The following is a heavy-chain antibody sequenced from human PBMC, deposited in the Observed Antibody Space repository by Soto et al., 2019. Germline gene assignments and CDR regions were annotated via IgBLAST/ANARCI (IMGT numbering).Heavy chain of an antibody. D-gene: IGHD3-22*01. V-gene: IGHV5-10-1*01. CDR2: IDPSDSYT. J-gene: IGHJ5*02. CDR3: ARHTPSYYYDSSGYYWVYNWFAP. CDR1: GYSFTSYW. Sequence: GESLKISCKGSGYSFTSYWISWVRQMPGKGLEWMGRIDPSDSYTNYSPSFQGHVTISADKSISTAYLQWSSLKASDTAMYYCARHTPSYYYDSSGYYWVYNWFAPWGQGTLVTVSS.